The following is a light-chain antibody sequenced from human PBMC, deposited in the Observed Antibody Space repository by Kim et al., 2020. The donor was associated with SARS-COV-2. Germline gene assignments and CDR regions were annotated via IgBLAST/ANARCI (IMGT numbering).Light chain of an antibody. CDR2: YDS. CDR3: QVWDGSRDHPV. CDR1: NSGSKS. Sequence: APGKTAPIPCGENNSGSKSVHWYQQKPGQAPVLVIHYDSDRPSGIPERCSGSNSGNTATLTITRVEVGDEADFHCQVWDGSRDHPVFGGGTQLTVL. V-gene: IGLV3-21*04. J-gene: IGLJ3*02.